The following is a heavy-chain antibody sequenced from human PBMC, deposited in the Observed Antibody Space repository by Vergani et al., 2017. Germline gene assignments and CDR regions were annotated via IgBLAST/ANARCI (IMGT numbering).Heavy chain of an antibody. CDR3: AKDYSNYGVEGYYYMDV. D-gene: IGHD4-11*01. J-gene: IGHJ6*03. Sequence: VQLVESGGGLVKPGGSLRLSCAASGFTFSSYGMHWVRQAPGKGLEWVAVISYDGSNKYYADSVKGRFTISRDNSKNTLYLQMNSLRAEDTAVYYCAKDYSNYGVEGYYYMDVWGKGTTVTVSS. CDR2: ISYDGSNK. CDR1: GFTFSSYG. V-gene: IGHV3-30*18.